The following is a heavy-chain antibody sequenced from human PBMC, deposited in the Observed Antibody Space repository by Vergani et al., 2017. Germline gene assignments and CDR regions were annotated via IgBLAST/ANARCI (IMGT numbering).Heavy chain of an antibody. CDR2: INHSGST. V-gene: IGHV4-34*01. Sequence: QVQLQQWGAGLLKPSETLSLTCAVYGGSFSGYYWSWIRQPPGKGLEWIGEINHSGSTNYNPSLKSRVTISVDTSKNQFSLKLSSVTAADTAVYYCARAASLRFLEWLSRYYFDYWGQGTLVTVSS. J-gene: IGHJ4*02. CDR1: GGSFSGYY. CDR3: ARAASLRFLEWLSRYYFDY. D-gene: IGHD3-3*01.